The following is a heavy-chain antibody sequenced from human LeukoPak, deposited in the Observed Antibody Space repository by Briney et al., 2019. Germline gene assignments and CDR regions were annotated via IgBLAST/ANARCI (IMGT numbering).Heavy chain of an antibody. V-gene: IGHV3-74*01. CDR2: INSDGSST. Sequence: GESLRLSCAASGFTFSSYWMYWVRQAPGKGLVWVSRINSDGSSTTYADSVKGRFTFSRDNAKNTLYLQMDGLRAEDTAVYYCARGLRGGITEFDYWGQGTLVTVSS. D-gene: IGHD1-14*01. CDR1: GFTFSSYW. J-gene: IGHJ4*02. CDR3: ARGLRGGITEFDY.